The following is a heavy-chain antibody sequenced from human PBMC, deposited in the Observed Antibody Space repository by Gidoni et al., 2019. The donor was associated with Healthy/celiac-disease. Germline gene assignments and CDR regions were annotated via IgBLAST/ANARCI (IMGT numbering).Heavy chain of an antibody. CDR3: AKVVGATNAFDI. CDR1: GSTFDDYA. J-gene: IGHJ3*02. Sequence: EVQRVESGGGLVQPGRSLRLSCAASGSTFDDYAMHWVRQAPGKGLEWVSGISWNSGSIGYADSVKGRFTISRDNAKNSLYLQMNSLRAEDTALYYCAKVVGATNAFDIWGQGTMVTVSS. CDR2: ISWNSGSI. V-gene: IGHV3-9*01. D-gene: IGHD1-26*01.